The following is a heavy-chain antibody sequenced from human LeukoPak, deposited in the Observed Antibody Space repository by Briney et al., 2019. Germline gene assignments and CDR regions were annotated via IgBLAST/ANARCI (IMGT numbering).Heavy chain of an antibody. D-gene: IGHD3-22*01. CDR3: ARSETTYYYDSSVYFYYYYGMDV. CDR2: IKQDGSEK. J-gene: IGHJ6*02. CDR1: GFTFSNYW. V-gene: IGHV3-7*01. Sequence: PGGSLRLSCAASGFTFSNYWMTWVRQAPGKGLEWVANIKQDGSEKYYVDSVKGRFTISRDNAKNSLYLQMNSLRAEGAAVYYCARSETTYYYDSSVYFYYYYGMDVWGQGTTVTVSS.